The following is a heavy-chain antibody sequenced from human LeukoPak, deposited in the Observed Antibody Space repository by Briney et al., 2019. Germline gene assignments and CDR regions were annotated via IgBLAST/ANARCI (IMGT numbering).Heavy chain of an antibody. V-gene: IGHV3-15*01. Sequence: PGGSLRLSCAASGFTFSNAWMSWVRQAPGKGLEWVGRIKSKTDGGTTDYAAPVKGRFTISRDNSKNTLYLQMNSLRAEDTAVYYCAKGGYDFWSGYPRFDPWGQGTLVTVSS. CDR1: GFTFSNAW. CDR2: IKSKTDGGTT. D-gene: IGHD3-3*01. J-gene: IGHJ5*02. CDR3: AKGGYDFWSGYPRFDP.